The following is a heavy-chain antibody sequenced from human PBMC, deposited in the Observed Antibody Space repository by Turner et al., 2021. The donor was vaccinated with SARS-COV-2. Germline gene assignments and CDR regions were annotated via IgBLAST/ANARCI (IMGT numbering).Heavy chain of an antibody. D-gene: IGHD3-22*01. J-gene: IGHJ6*02. Sequence: VLLVQSGAEVKKAGASVIVPCAASRFTFSRYDINWVRQATGQGLEWMGGMRSNSGNKGYAEKFQGRVTMTRNNSINTAYMELSSLRSEDTAVYYCARDGSWLSDYFCYGMDVWGQGTMVTVSS. CDR3: ARDGSWLSDYFCYGMDV. CDR2: MRSNSGNK. V-gene: IGHV1-8*01. CDR1: RFTFSRYD.